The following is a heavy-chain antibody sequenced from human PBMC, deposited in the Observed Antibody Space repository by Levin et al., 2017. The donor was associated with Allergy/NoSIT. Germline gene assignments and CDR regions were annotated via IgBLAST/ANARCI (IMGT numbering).Heavy chain of an antibody. CDR2: IYYSGST. J-gene: IGHJ4*02. CDR3: ARASSGLDY. V-gene: IGHV4-59*08. D-gene: IGHD6-19*01. Sequence: SETLSLTCTVSGGSISSYYWSWIRQPPGKGLEWIGYIYYSGSTNYNPSLKSRVTISVDTSKNQFSLKLSSVTAADTAVYYCARASSGLDYWGQGTLVTVSS. CDR1: GGSISSYY.